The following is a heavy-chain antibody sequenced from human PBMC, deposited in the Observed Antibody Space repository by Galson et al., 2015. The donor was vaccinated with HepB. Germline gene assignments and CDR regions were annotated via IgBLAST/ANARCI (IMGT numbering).Heavy chain of an antibody. J-gene: IGHJ4*02. CDR1: GFTFSTYA. Sequence: SLRLSCAASGFTFSTYAMSWVRQAPGKGLEWISATSVGGAGTAYADSVRGRFTISRDNSKNTLYLQLNSLRVEDSAIYYCAKPLYDNSGWIYYYGDWGQGTLVTVSS. D-gene: IGHD3-22*01. V-gene: IGHV3-23*01. CDR2: TSVGGAGT. CDR3: AKPLYDNSGWIYYYGD.